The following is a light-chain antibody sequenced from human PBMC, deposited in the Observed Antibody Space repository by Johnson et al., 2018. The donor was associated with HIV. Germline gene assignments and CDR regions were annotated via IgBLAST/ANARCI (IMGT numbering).Light chain of an antibody. CDR3: GTWDSSLSAYV. CDR1: SSNIGNNY. CDR2: DNN. Sequence: QPVLTQPPSVSAAPGQKVTISCSGSSSNIGNNYVSWYQQLPGTAPKLLICDNNKRPSGIPDRFSGPKSGTSATLGITGLQTGDEADYYCGTWDSSLSAYVFGTGTKVTVL. V-gene: IGLV1-51*01. J-gene: IGLJ1*01.